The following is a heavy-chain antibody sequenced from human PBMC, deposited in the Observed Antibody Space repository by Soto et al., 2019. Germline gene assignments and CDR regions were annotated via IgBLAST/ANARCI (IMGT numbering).Heavy chain of an antibody. J-gene: IGHJ4*02. CDR3: AKGDYGDYVMGPFDY. CDR2: ISWNSGSI. V-gene: IGHV3-9*01. D-gene: IGHD4-17*01. Sequence: EVQLVESGGGLVQPGRSPRLSCAASGFTFDDYAMHWVRQAPGKGLEWVSGISWNSGSIGYADSVKGRFTISRDNAKNSLYLQMNSLRAEDTALYYCAKGDYGDYVMGPFDYWGQGTLVTVSS. CDR1: GFTFDDYA.